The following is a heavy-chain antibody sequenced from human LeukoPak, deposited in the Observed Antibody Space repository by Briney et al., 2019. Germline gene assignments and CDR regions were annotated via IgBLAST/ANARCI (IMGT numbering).Heavy chain of an antibody. CDR1: GGSISSGSYY. V-gene: IGHV4-61*02. D-gene: IGHD4-17*01. Sequence: SQTLSLTCTVSGGSISSGSYYWSWIRQPAGKGLEWIGRIYTSGSTNYNPSLKSRITISVDTSKNQFSLKLSSVTAADTAVYYCARAWTTVTTSAFDIWGQGTMVTVSS. J-gene: IGHJ3*02. CDR2: IYTSGST. CDR3: ARAWTTVTTSAFDI.